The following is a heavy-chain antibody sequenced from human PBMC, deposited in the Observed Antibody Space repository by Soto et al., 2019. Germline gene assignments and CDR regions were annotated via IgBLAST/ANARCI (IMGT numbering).Heavy chain of an antibody. V-gene: IGHV4-59*01. CDR1: GGSISSYY. Sequence: QVQLQESGPGLVKPSETLSLTCTVSGGSISSYYWSWIRQPPGKGLEWIGYIYYSGSTNYNPSLKCQVTIPVDTSKNQYSLKLSSVTAADTAVYYCAREGSYKNYYYYGMDVWGQGTTVTVSS. CDR2: IYYSGST. J-gene: IGHJ6*02. CDR3: AREGSYKNYYYYGMDV. D-gene: IGHD2-15*01.